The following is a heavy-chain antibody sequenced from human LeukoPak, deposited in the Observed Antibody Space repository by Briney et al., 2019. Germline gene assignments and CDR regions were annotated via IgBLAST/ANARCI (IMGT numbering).Heavy chain of an antibody. CDR3: ARGRDDDVWGSYPTCFDF. Sequence: SETLSLTCTVSAGSLSIGTYYWTWIRQPAGKGLEWLGRIYNSGSTSYNPYLKSRVTISMDTSKNQFSLKLSSVTAADTAMYYCARGRDDDVWGSYPTCFDFWGQGTLVTVSP. V-gene: IGHV4-61*02. D-gene: IGHD3-16*02. J-gene: IGHJ4*02. CDR2: IYNSGST. CDR1: AGSLSIGTYY.